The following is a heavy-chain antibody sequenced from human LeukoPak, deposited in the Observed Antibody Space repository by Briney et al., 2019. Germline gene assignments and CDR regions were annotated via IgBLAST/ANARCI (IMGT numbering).Heavy chain of an antibody. J-gene: IGHJ4*02. CDR2: ISWNSGYI. D-gene: IGHD6-19*01. Sequence: GGSLRLSCAASGFTFDNYAMHWVRQAPGKGLEWLSIISWNSGYIGYADSVKGRFTISRDNAKKSLDLQMNSLRAEDTAFYYCAKVRGTYSSGYFFDYWGQGTLVTVSS. V-gene: IGHV3-9*01. CDR1: GFTFDNYA. CDR3: AKVRGTYSSGYFFDY.